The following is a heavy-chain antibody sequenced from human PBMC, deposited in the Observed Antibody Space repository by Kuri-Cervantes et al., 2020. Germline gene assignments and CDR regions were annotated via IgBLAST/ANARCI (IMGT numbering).Heavy chain of an antibody. CDR1: GYSISSGYY. Sequence: GSLRLSCAVSGYSISSGYYWGWIRQPPGKGLEWIGYIYYSGSTNYNPSLKSRVTISVDTSKNQFSLKLSSVTAADTAVYYCARGLGYYRFFDYWGQGTLVTVSS. D-gene: IGHD3-22*01. CDR2: IYYSGST. CDR3: ARGLGYYRFFDY. V-gene: IGHV4-38-2*01. J-gene: IGHJ4*02.